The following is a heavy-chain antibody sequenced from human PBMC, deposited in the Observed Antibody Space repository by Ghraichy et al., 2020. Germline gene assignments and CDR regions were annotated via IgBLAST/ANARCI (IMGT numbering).Heavy chain of an antibody. CDR1: GFTFSGYW. CDR2: INTDGSTT. Sequence: GGSLNISCAASGFTFSGYWMHWVRQAPGKGLVWVSRINTDGSTTTYADSVKGRFTISRDNAKNTLYLQMNSLRAEDTAVYYCARDIEYWSGYYNGMDVWGQGTTVTVSS. D-gene: IGHD3-3*01. CDR3: ARDIEYWSGYYNGMDV. J-gene: IGHJ6*02. V-gene: IGHV3-74*01.